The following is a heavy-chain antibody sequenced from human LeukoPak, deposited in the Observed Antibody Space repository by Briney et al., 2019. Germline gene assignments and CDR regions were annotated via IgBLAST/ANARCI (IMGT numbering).Heavy chain of an antibody. Sequence: GGSLRLSCAASGFTFRSHGMHWVRQAPGKGLEWVAFIWYDGSNKYYTDSVKGRFTISRDNSKNTLYLQMNSLRAEDTAVYYCAGDRATSYFDYWGQGTLVTVSS. J-gene: IGHJ4*02. CDR3: AGDRATSYFDY. CDR2: IWYDGSNK. CDR1: GFTFRSHG. V-gene: IGHV3-33*01. D-gene: IGHD1-26*01.